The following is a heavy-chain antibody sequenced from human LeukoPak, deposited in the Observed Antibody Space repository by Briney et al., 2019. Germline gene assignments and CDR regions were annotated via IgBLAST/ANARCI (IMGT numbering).Heavy chain of an antibody. CDR2: IIPIFGTA. CDR3: ARDPWGSYRYGAFDI. V-gene: IGHV1-69*06. CDR1: GGTFSSYA. Sequence: GASVKVSCKASGGTFSSYAISWVRQAPGQGLEWMGGIIPIFGTANYAQKFQGRVAITADKSTSTAYMELSSLRSEDTAVYYCARDPWGSYRYGAFDIWGQGTMVTVSS. D-gene: IGHD3-16*02. J-gene: IGHJ3*02.